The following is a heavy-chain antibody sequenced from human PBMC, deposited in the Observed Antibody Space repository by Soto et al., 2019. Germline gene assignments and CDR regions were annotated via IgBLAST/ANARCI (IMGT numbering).Heavy chain of an antibody. CDR1: GYSFTSYL. CDR2: IYPGDSDT. CDR3: ARRRIRDYYYGMDV. V-gene: IGHV5-51*01. J-gene: IGHJ6*02. Sequence: PRESLKISCKGSGYSFTSYLIGWVRQMPGKGLEWMGIIYPGDSDTRYSPSFHGQVTISADKSISTAYPQWSSLKDSDTDMYYCARRRIRDYYYGMDVWGQGTKVTVS. D-gene: IGHD2-21*01.